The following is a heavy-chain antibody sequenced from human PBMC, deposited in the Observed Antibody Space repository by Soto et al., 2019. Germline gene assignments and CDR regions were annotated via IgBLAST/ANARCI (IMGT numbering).Heavy chain of an antibody. Sequence: GGSLRLPCAASGFIFKMYWMHWVRQSPGKGLVWISRIYNDGTYSDYADSVRGRFTISRDNVNDTLYLQMNNLRAEDSGLYYCTRGPRPISTGTGAYWGQGTQVTVSS. V-gene: IGHV3-74*01. CDR1: GFIFKMYW. J-gene: IGHJ4*02. CDR2: IYNDGTYS. CDR3: TRGPRPISTGTGAY. D-gene: IGHD3-10*01.